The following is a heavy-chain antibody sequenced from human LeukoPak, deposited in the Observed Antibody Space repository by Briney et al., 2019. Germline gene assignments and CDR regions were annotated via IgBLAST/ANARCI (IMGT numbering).Heavy chain of an antibody. CDR2: ISSSSSYI. Sequence: GGSLTLSCAASGFTFSSDSMNWVRQAPGKGLERVSSISSSSSYIYYADSVKGRFTISRDNAKTSLYLQMNSLRAEDTAVYYCARFASPPRGLPFAWDSGFNFDYWGQGTLVTVSS. D-gene: IGHD1-26*01. J-gene: IGHJ4*02. V-gene: IGHV3-21*01. CDR3: ARFASPPRGLPFAWDSGFNFDY. CDR1: GFTFSSDS.